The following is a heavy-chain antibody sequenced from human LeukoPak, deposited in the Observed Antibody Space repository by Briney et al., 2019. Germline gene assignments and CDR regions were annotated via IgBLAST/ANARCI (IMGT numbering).Heavy chain of an antibody. D-gene: IGHD2-21*02. Sequence: ASVKVSCKASGYMFTGYYMHWVRQAPGQGLEWMGWTNPNSGGTNYAQKFQGRVTMTRDTSISTAYMELSSLRSDDTAVYYCARGYCSGDCFTLFDYWGQGTLVTVS. CDR2: TNPNSGGT. CDR3: ARGYCSGDCFTLFDY. CDR1: GYMFTGYY. V-gene: IGHV1-2*02. J-gene: IGHJ4*02.